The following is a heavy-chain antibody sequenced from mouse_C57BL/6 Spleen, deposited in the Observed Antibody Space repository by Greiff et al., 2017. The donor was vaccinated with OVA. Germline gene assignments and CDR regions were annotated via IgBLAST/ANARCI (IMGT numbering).Heavy chain of an antibody. V-gene: IGHV3-6*01. CDR3: AREGLTGNDY. CDR2: IRYDGSN. CDR1: GYSITSGYY. D-gene: IGHD4-1*01. Sequence: EVQRVESGPGLVKPSQSLSLTFSVTGYSITSGYYWNWIRPFPGNKLEWMCFIRYDGSNTYHPSLKNRISITRDTSQNQFFLKLNSVTTEDTATYYFAREGLTGNDYWGQGTTLTVSS. J-gene: IGHJ2*01.